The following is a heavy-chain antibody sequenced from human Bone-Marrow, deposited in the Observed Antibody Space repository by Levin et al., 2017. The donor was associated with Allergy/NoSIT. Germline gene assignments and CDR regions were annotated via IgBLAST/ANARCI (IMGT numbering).Heavy chain of an antibody. V-gene: IGHV4-31*03. D-gene: IGHD6-13*01. Sequence: SCTVSGTSVSSSDYYWGWIRHHPGKALEWVGYISYSGTTYYNPSLQSRISISIDTSKNLFSLHLSSVTDADTAVYYCARTPAPGYSTSWTLDYWGQGTLVTVSS. J-gene: IGHJ4*02. CDR2: ISYSGTT. CDR1: GTSVSSSDYY. CDR3: ARTPAPGYSTSWTLDY.